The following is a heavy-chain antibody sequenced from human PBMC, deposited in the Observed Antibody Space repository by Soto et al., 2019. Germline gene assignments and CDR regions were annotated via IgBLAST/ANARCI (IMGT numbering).Heavy chain of an antibody. D-gene: IGHD2-15*01. J-gene: IGHJ4*02. CDR3: ASLRGLGYCSGGSCKNYFDY. V-gene: IGHV1-69*02. CDR2: IIPILGIA. CDR1: GGTFSSYT. Sequence: ASVKVSCKASGGTFSSYTISWVRQAPGQGLEWMGRIIPILGIANYAQKFQGRVTITADKSTSTAYMELSSLRSEDTAVYYCASLRGLGYCSGGSCKNYFDYWGQGSLVTVSS.